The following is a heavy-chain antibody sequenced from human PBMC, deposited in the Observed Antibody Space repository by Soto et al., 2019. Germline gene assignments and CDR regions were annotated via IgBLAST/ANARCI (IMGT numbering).Heavy chain of an antibody. D-gene: IGHD6-19*01. Sequence: GGSLRLSCAASGFTVSSNYMSWVRQAPGKGLEWVSVIYSGGSTYYADSVKGRFTISRDNSKNTLYLQMNSLRAEDTAVYYCARGQYSSGWYLYYFDYWGQGTLVTSPQ. CDR3: ARGQYSSGWYLYYFDY. J-gene: IGHJ4*02. CDR2: IYSGGST. V-gene: IGHV3-66*01. CDR1: GFTVSSNY.